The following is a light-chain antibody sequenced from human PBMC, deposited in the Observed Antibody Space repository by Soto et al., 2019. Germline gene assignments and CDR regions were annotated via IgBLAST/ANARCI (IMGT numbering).Light chain of an antibody. CDR1: SGDVGAYNY. Sequence: QSALTQPASVSGSPGQSITISCTGTSGDVGAYNYVSWYQQHPGKAPKLMIYDVSNRPSGVSNRFSGSKSGNTASLTISGLQAEDEADYYCSSYTSSSTPHVVFGGGTKLTVL. CDR2: DVS. V-gene: IGLV2-14*03. CDR3: SSYTSSSTPHVV. J-gene: IGLJ2*01.